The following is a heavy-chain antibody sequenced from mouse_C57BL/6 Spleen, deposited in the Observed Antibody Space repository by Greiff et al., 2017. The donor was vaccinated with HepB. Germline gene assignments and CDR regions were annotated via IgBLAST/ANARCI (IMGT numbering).Heavy chain of an antibody. CDR2: ISSGGSYT. CDR1: GFTFSSYG. Sequence: DVQLVESGGDLVKPGGSLKLSCAASGFTFSSYGMSWVRQTPDKRLEWVATISSGGSYTYYPDSVKGRFTISRDNAKNTLYLQMSSLKSEDTAMYYCARHIDGSSFDYWGQGTTLTVSS. J-gene: IGHJ2*01. CDR3: ARHIDGSSFDY. V-gene: IGHV5-6*01. D-gene: IGHD1-1*01.